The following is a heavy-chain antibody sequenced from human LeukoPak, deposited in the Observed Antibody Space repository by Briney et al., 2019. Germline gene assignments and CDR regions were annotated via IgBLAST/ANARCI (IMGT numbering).Heavy chain of an antibody. Sequence: GGSLRLSCEASGFTFSRTWMHWVRQGPGKGLLWLSRIESGGTTMYAESVKGRFTISRDNAKNTIYLQMNSLRAEDTAVYYCVRDNYYVIDVWGQGTVVTVAS. J-gene: IGHJ3*01. V-gene: IGHV3-74*03. CDR3: VRDNYYVIDV. CDR1: GFTFSRTW. CDR2: IESGGTT. D-gene: IGHD3-10*02.